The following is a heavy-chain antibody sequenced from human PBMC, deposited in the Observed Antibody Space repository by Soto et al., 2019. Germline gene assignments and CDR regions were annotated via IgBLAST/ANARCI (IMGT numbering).Heavy chain of an antibody. D-gene: IGHD6-19*01. Sequence: ASVKVSCKASGYTFTSYAMHWVRQAPGQRLEWMGWINAGNGNTKYSQKFQGRVTITRDTSASTAYMELSSLRSEDTAVYYCARDLSGQAVGWLVPIYYYYGMDVWGQGTTVTVSS. CDR1: GYTFTSYA. V-gene: IGHV1-3*01. CDR2: INAGNGNT. CDR3: ARDLSGQAVGWLVPIYYYYGMDV. J-gene: IGHJ6*02.